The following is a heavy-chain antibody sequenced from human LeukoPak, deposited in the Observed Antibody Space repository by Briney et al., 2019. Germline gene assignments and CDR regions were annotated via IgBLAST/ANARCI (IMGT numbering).Heavy chain of an antibody. Sequence: GGSLRLSCAASGFTFSTYWMSWVRQAPGKGLEWVANIKQDGSEKNYVDSVKGRFTISRDNAKNSLYLHMNSLRAEDTAVYYCAKTRGYSFGTYPDFWGQGTLVTVSS. V-gene: IGHV3-7*01. CDR3: AKTRGYSFGTYPDF. J-gene: IGHJ4*02. D-gene: IGHD5-18*01. CDR1: GFTFSTYW. CDR2: IKQDGSEK.